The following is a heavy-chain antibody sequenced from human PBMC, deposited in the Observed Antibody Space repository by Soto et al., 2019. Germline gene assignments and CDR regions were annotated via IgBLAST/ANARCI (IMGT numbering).Heavy chain of an antibody. CDR2: IKQDGSER. D-gene: IGHD3-10*01. V-gene: IGHV3-7*05. J-gene: IGHJ4*02. CDR1: GFTFSNYW. Sequence: EVQLVESGGGLVQPGGSLRLSCAASGFTFSNYWMSWVRQAPGKGLEWVANIKQDGSERNYVDSVKGRFTISRDNAKNSLYLQLNILIAEDTTVYYCARAGSESDYWGQGTLVTVSS. CDR3: ARAGSESDY.